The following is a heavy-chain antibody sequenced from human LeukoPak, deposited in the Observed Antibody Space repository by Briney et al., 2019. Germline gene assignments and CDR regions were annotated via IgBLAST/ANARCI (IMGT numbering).Heavy chain of an antibody. CDR2: INHSGST. J-gene: IGHJ6*03. Sequence: SETLSLTCTVSGGSISSSSYYWGWIRQPPGKGLEWIGEINHSGSTNYNPSLKSRVTISVDTSKNQFSLKLSSVTAADTAVYYCARVLYCSGGSCYSDHYYYYMDVWGKGTTVTVSS. CDR1: GGSISSSSYY. V-gene: IGHV4-39*07. CDR3: ARVLYCSGGSCYSDHYYYYMDV. D-gene: IGHD2-15*01.